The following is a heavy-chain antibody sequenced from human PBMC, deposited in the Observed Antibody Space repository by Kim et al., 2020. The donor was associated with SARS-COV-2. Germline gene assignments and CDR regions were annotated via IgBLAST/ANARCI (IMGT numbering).Heavy chain of an antibody. Sequence: QTFQGRVTMTTDTATSTAYMELSSLRSDDTAVYYCARDRAVTTSHYYGMDVWGQGTTVTVSS. J-gene: IGHJ6*02. CDR3: ARDRAVTTSHYYGMDV. D-gene: IGHD4-17*01. V-gene: IGHV1-18*01.